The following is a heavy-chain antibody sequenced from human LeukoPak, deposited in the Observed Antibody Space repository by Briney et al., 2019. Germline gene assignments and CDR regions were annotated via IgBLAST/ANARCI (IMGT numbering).Heavy chain of an antibody. D-gene: IGHD6-13*01. V-gene: IGHV4-4*07. CDR1: GGSISSYY. J-gene: IGHJ5*02. CDR2: IYTSGST. CDR3: ARVERAPSSSWYLDGVWFDP. Sequence: PSETLSLTCTVSGGSISSYYWSWIRQPAGKGLEWIGRIYTSGSTNYNPSLKSRVTISVDTSKNQFSLKLSSVTAADTAVYYCARVERAPSSSWYLDGVWFDPWGQGTLVTVSS.